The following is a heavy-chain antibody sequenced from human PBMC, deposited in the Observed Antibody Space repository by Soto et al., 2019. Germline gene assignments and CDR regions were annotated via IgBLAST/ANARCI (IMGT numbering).Heavy chain of an antibody. Sequence: ASEKVSCKASGYTFTSYDMHWVRQAPGQGLEWMGWINPNSGGTNYAQKFQGRVTITADESTSTAYMELSSLRSEDTAVYYCARGAYGDYVSDLFDYWGQGTLVTVSS. J-gene: IGHJ4*02. CDR2: INPNSGGT. V-gene: IGHV1-2*02. D-gene: IGHD4-17*01. CDR3: ARGAYGDYVSDLFDY. CDR1: GYTFTSYD.